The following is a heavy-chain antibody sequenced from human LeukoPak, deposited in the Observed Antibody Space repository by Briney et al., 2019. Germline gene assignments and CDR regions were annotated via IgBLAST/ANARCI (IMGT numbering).Heavy chain of an antibody. V-gene: IGHV3-13*01. CDR1: GFTFSSYD. CDR3: ARDQWLQSDYYMDV. D-gene: IGHD5-18*01. CDR2: IGTAGDT. J-gene: IGHJ6*03. Sequence: GGSLRLSCAASGFTFSSYDMHWVRQATGKGLEWVSAIGTAGDTYYPGSVKGRFTISRENAKNSLYLQMNSLRAGDTAVYYCARDQWLQSDYYMDVWGKGTTVTVSS.